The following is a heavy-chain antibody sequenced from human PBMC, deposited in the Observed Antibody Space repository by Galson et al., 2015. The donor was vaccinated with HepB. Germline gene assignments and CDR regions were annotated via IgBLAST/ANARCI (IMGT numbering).Heavy chain of an antibody. CDR2: ISSSSRYT. J-gene: IGHJ3*02. D-gene: IGHD3-3*01. CDR1: GFSFSDYY. V-gene: IGHV3-11*06. Sequence: SLRLSCAASGFSFSDYYMNWVRQAPGKGLAWVSYISSSSRYTNYADSVKGRFTVSRDNAKNSLFLQMSSLRAEDTAVYYCASQLRFPDDAFDIWGQGTMVTVSS. CDR3: ASQLRFPDDAFDI.